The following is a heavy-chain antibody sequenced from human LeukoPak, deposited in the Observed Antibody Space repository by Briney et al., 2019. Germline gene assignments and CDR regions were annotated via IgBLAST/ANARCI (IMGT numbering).Heavy chain of an antibody. CDR3: ARRRFLEWLSPHDAFDI. D-gene: IGHD3-3*01. J-gene: IGHJ3*02. V-gene: IGHV4-34*01. CDR2: INHSGST. CDR1: GGSFSGYY. Sequence: PSETLSLTCAVYGGSFSGYYWSWIRQPPGKGLEWIGEINHSGSTNYNPSLKSRVTISVDTSKNQFSLKLGSVTAADTAVYYCARRRFLEWLSPHDAFDIWGQGTMVTVSS.